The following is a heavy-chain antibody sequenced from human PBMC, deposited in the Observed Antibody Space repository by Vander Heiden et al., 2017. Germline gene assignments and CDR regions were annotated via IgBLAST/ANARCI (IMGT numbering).Heavy chain of an antibody. CDR2: INESGST. CDR3: AIRGRLPFDY. D-gene: IGHD6-25*01. CDR1: GGSFSGYY. Sequence: QVKLPQWGAGLLKPSETLSLTCNVYGGSFSGYYWTWIRQPPGKGLEWIGEINESGSTNYNPSLKSRVTISGDTSKNQFSLSLTSVTAADTAVYYCAIRGRLPFDYWGQGTLVTVSS. V-gene: IGHV4-34*02. J-gene: IGHJ4*02.